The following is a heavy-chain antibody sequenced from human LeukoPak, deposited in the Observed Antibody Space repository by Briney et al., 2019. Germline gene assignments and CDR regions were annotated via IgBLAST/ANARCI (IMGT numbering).Heavy chain of an antibody. CDR2: ISWNSGSI. V-gene: IGHV3-9*01. CDR1: GFTLDDYA. CDR3: ARSSPYFDWLLYMAAFDI. D-gene: IGHD3-9*01. Sequence: GRSLRLSCAASGFTLDDYAMHWVRQAPGKGLEWVSGISWNSGSIGYADSVKGRFTISRDNAKNSLYLQMNSLRAEDTALYYCARSSPYFDWLLYMAAFDIWGQGTMVTVSS. J-gene: IGHJ3*02.